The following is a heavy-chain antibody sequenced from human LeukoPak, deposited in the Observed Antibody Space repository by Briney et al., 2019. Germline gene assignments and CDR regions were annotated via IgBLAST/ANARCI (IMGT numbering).Heavy chain of an antibody. D-gene: IGHD2-15*01. CDR3: ARDTYCTGGRCYSRVGY. V-gene: IGHV7-4-1*02. J-gene: IGHJ4*02. CDR1: GYTFTSYA. Sequence: EASVKVSCKASGYTFTSYAMNWVRQAPGQGLEWMGWINTNTGNPTYAQGFTERFVFSWDTSVTTAYLQINSLKPEDTAVYFCARDTYCTGGRCYSRVGYWGQGTVVTVSS. CDR2: INTNTGNP.